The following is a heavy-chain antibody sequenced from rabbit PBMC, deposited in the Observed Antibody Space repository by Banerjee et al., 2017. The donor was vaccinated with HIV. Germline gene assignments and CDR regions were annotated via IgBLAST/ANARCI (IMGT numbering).Heavy chain of an antibody. CDR1: GFSFSSSYY. Sequence: QSLEESGGDLVKPGASLTLTCTASGFSFSSSYYMCWVRQAPGKGLEWIACIYAGSSGSTYYASWAKGRFTISKTSSTTVTLQMTSMTGADTDTYFCARWVSGSNYWDLWGPGTLVTV. J-gene: IGHJ4*01. V-gene: IGHV1S40*01. D-gene: IGHD8-1*01. CDR3: ARWVSGSNYWDL. CDR2: IYAGSSGST.